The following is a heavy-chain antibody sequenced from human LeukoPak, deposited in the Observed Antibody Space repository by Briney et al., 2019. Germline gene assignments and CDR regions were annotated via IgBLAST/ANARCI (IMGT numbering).Heavy chain of an antibody. Sequence: PGGSLRLSCAASGFTFSSYWMHWVRQAPGKGLVWVSRINSDGSSTSYADSVKGRFTISRDNAKNTLYLQMNSLRAEDTAVYYCARAPGYYGMDVWGQGTTVTVSS. J-gene: IGHJ6*02. CDR1: GFTFSSYW. CDR3: ARAPGYYGMDV. V-gene: IGHV3-74*01. CDR2: INSDGSST.